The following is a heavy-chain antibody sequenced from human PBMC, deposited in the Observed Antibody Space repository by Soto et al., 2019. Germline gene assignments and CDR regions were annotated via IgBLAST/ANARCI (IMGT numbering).Heavy chain of an antibody. D-gene: IGHD6-19*01. Sequence: SVKVSCKASRVAFSKFIVTWVRQAPGLGLEWVGGIIPIFGTANYAQKFQGRVTITADESTSTSYMEVNNLRSEDTAVYYCAKVRYSSPMSYYYGMDVWGQGTTVTVSS. CDR2: IIPIFGTA. V-gene: IGHV1-69*13. CDR3: AKVRYSSPMSYYYGMDV. CDR1: RVAFSKFI. J-gene: IGHJ6*02.